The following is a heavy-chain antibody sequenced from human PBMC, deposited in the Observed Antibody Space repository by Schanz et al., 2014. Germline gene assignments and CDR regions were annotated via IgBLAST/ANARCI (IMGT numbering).Heavy chain of an antibody. CDR1: GFMFTKYA. D-gene: IGHD3-10*01. J-gene: IGHJ4*02. CDR2: ISSSSSTI. V-gene: IGHV3-48*02. CDR3: AREGERKGMLPYYFDY. Sequence: DVQLVESGGGLAQPGGSLRLSCVASGFMFTKYAMNWVRQAPGKGLEWVSFISSSSSTIYYADSVKGRFTISRDNAKNSLYLQMNSLRDEDTAVYYCAREGERKGMLPYYFDYWGQGALVTVSS.